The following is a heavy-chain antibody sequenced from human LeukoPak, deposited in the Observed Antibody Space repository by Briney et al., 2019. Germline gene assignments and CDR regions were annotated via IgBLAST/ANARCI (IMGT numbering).Heavy chain of an antibody. CDR3: ARHRGMVRGQRRTYYFDY. CDR1: GFTVSSNY. CDR2: IYYSGST. J-gene: IGHJ4*02. V-gene: IGHV4-59*08. Sequence: GSLRLSCAASGFTVSSNYMSWIRQPPGKGLEWIGYIYYSGSTNYNPSLKSRVTISVDTSKNQFSLKLSSVTAADTAVYYCARHRGMVRGQRRTYYFDYWGQGTLVTVSS. D-gene: IGHD3-10*01.